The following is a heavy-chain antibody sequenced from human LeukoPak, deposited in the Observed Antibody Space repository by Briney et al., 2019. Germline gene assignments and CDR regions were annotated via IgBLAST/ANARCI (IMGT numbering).Heavy chain of an antibody. V-gene: IGHV4-34*01. D-gene: IGHD3-10*01. J-gene: IGHJ6*04. CDR3: ARGSGSGSPKGSYYYYGMDV. Sequence: SETLSLTCAVYGGSFSGYYWSWIRQPPGKGLEWIGEINHSGSTNYNPSLKSRVTISVDTSKNQFSLKLSSVTAADTAVYYCARGSGSGSPKGSYYYYGMDVWGKGTTVTDSS. CDR2: INHSGST. CDR1: GGSFSGYY.